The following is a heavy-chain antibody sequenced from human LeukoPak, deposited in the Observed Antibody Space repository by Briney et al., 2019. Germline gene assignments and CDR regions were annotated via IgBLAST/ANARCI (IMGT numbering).Heavy chain of an antibody. CDR3: ARTRSIQLWTFDY. Sequence: GGSLRLSCAASGITFSNYWMSWVRQAPGKGLEWVANIKQDATEKYYVDSVKGRFTISRDNARNSLYLQMNSLRAEDTAVYYYARTRSIQLWTFDYWGQGALVTVSS. J-gene: IGHJ4*02. D-gene: IGHD5-18*01. CDR1: GITFSNYW. CDR2: IKQDATEK. V-gene: IGHV3-7*04.